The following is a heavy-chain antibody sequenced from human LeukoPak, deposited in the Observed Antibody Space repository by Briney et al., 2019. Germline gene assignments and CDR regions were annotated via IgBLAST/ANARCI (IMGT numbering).Heavy chain of an antibody. V-gene: IGHV3-23*01. CDR3: AKDFWRFDWSVGMDV. CDR1: GFTFSSYA. D-gene: IGHD3-9*01. Sequence: GGSLRLSCAASGFTFSSYAMSWVRQAPGKGLGWVSAISGSGGSTYYADSVKGRFTISRDNSKNTLYLQMNSLRAEDTAVYYCAKDFWRFDWSVGMDVWGQGTTVTVSS. CDR2: ISGSGGST. J-gene: IGHJ6*02.